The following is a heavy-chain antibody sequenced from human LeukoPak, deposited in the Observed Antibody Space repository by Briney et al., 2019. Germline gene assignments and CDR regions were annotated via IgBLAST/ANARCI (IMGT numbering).Heavy chain of an antibody. J-gene: IGHJ4*02. CDR1: GFTFSSYE. D-gene: IGHD5-18*01. CDR3: ARVGYSYDD. CDR2: ISTSGSTM. Sequence: GGSLRLSCAASGFTFSSYEMNWVRQAPGKGLEWVSYISTSGSTMYYPDSVKGRLSISRDNAKNSLYLQMNSLRGEDTAVYYCARVGYSYDDWGQGTLVTVSS. V-gene: IGHV3-48*03.